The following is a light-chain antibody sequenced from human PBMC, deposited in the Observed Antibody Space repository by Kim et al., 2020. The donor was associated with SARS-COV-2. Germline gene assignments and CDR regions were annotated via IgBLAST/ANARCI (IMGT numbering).Light chain of an antibody. Sequence: QTVVTQEPSFSVSPGGTVTLTCGLSSGSVSTSYYPSWYQQTPGQAPRTLIYSTNTRSSGVPDRFSGSILGNKAALTITGAQADDESDYYCVLCMGSGMVFGGGTQLTVL. CDR3: VLCMGSGMV. V-gene: IGLV8-61*01. CDR2: STN. CDR1: SGSVSTSYY. J-gene: IGLJ3*02.